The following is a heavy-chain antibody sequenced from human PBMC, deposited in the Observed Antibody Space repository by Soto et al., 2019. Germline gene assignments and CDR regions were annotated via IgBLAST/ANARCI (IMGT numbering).Heavy chain of an antibody. V-gene: IGHV1-18*01. CDR2: ISAYNGNT. CDR1: GYTFTSYG. J-gene: IGHJ6*03. Sequence: QVQLVQSGAEVKKPGASVKVSCKASGYTFTSYGISWVRQAPGQGLEWMGWISAYNGNTNYGQKLQGRVTMTTDTSTSTAYMELRSLRSDDTAVYYCARDWGIAMARQDHYYYYYMDVWGKGTTVTVSS. D-gene: IGHD6-13*01. CDR3: ARDWGIAMARQDHYYYYYMDV.